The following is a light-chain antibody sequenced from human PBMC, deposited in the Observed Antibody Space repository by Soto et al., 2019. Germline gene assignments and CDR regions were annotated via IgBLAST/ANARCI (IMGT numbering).Light chain of an antibody. Sequence: QSVLTQPPSAAGTPGQRVTISCSGGSSNIGTNAVNWYQQLPGTAPKLLIYNNNQRPSGVSDRFSGSKSGTSASLAISGLQSEDEADYYCAAWDDILNGYVFGTWTKVTVL. CDR3: AAWDDILNGYV. CDR2: NNN. J-gene: IGLJ1*01. CDR1: SSNIGTNA. V-gene: IGLV1-44*01.